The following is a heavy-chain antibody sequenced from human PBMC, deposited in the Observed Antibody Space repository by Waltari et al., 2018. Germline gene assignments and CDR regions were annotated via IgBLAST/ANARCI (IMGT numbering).Heavy chain of an antibody. V-gene: IGHV1-18*01. CDR1: GYTFTSYG. D-gene: IGHD6-19*01. CDR2: ISAYNGNT. Sequence: QVQLVQSGAEVKKPGASVKVSCKASGYTFTSYGISWVRQAPGQGLEWMGWISAYNGNTNYAQKLQGRGTMTTDTSTSTAYMELRSLRSDDTAVYYCAREVNPSSSGWYGDGWFDPWGQGTLVTVSS. CDR3: AREVNPSSSGWYGDGWFDP. J-gene: IGHJ5*02.